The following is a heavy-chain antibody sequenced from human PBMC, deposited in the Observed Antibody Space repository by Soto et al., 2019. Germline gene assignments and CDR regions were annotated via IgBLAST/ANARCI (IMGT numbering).Heavy chain of an antibody. CDR1: GHTFTGHH. CDR3: ALEPTGTAGFDY. D-gene: IGHD2-21*02. V-gene: IGHV1-2*02. Sequence: QVQMVQSGAEVKKPGASVKVSCKASGHTFTGHHMHWVRQAPGQGLEWMGLIDLDIGDTKYAQKFQGRVHSASYTSITTAYMELRGLRSDDTAVYYCALEPTGTAGFDYWGQGTLVTVSS. J-gene: IGHJ4*02. CDR2: IDLDIGDT.